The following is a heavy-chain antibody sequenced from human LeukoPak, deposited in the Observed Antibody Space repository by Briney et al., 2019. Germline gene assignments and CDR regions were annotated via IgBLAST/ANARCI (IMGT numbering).Heavy chain of an antibody. CDR1: GGSISSYY. J-gene: IGHJ4*02. CDR3: ARRGGSGRSFDY. CDR2: IYYTGST. Sequence: SETLSLTCTVSGGSISSYYWSWIRQPPGKGLEWIGYIYYTGSTNYNPSLKSRLTISVDTSKNQFSLKLSSVTAADTAVYYCARRGGSGRSFDYWGQGTLVTVSS. V-gene: IGHV4-59*01. D-gene: IGHD3-10*01.